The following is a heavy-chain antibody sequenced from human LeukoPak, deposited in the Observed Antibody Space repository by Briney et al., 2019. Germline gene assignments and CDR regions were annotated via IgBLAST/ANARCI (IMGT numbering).Heavy chain of an antibody. D-gene: IGHD5-24*01. CDR1: GFTFSNYA. CDR2: ISETGGTI. CDR3: AREMTIITYSFDS. J-gene: IGHJ4*02. V-gene: IGHV3-23*01. Sequence: GGSLRLSCAASGFTFSNYAMSWVRQAPGKGLEWVSAISETGGTIHYADSVRGRFIISRDNSKNTLYLQMNSLRAEDTAVYYCAREMTIITYSFDSWGQGTLVTVSS.